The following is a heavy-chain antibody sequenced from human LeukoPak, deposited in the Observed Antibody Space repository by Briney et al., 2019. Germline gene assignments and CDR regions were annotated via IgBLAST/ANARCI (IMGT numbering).Heavy chain of an antibody. CDR1: GYSFTSYW. CDR3: ARHRALWFGESIENWFDP. V-gene: IGHV5-51*01. J-gene: IGHJ5*02. D-gene: IGHD3-10*01. Sequence: RGESLKISCKGSGYSFTSYWIGWVRQMPGKGLEWMGIIYPGDSDTRYSPSFQGQVTISADKSISTAYLQWSSLKASDTAMYYCARHRALWFGESIENWFDPWGQGTLVTVSS. CDR2: IYPGDSDT.